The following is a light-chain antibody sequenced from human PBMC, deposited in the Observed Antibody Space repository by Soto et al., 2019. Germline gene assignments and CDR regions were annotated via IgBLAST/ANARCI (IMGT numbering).Light chain of an antibody. Sequence: EIVLTQSPATLSLSPGERATLSCRASQSVSSYLAWYQQKPGQAPRLLIYDASNRATGIPARFSGSGSGTDFTLTISSLEPEDFAVYYCQRRSNWPPWTLGQGTKVDTK. CDR3: QRRSNWPPWT. CDR1: QSVSSY. V-gene: IGKV3-11*01. J-gene: IGKJ1*01. CDR2: DAS.